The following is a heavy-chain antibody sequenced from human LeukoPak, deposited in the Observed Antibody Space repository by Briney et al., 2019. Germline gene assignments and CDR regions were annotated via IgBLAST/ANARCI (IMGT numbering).Heavy chain of an antibody. Sequence: SETLSLTCTVSGDSIFRSGYYWGWIRQPPGKGLEWIGSISYSGTTYTNASLRSRVTLSVDVSRNHFSLKLTSVTAADTAVYYCARRGSENYCIDYWGQGTLVTVSS. CDR3: ARRGSENYCIDY. CDR1: GDSIFRSGYY. V-gene: IGHV4-39*02. D-gene: IGHD3-10*01. J-gene: IGHJ4*02. CDR2: ISYSGTT.